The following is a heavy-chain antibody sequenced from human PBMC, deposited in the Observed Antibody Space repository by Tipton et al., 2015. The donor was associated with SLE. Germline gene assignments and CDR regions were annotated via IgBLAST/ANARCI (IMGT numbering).Heavy chain of an antibody. CDR2: ISGSGGST. CDR3: AKIPGPNWNDGPFDI. Sequence: SLRLSCAASGFTFSSYAMSWVCQAPGKGLEWVSSISGSGGSTYYADSVKGRFTISRDNSKNTLYLQMNSLRAEDTAVYYCAKIPGPNWNDGPFDIWGQGTMVTVSS. D-gene: IGHD1-1*01. J-gene: IGHJ3*02. CDR1: GFTFSSYA. V-gene: IGHV3-23*01.